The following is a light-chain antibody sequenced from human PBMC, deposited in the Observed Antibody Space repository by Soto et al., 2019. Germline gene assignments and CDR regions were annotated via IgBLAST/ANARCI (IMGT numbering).Light chain of an antibody. Sequence: QSALTQPPSVSGSPGQSVTISCTGTRTDVGNYNRVSWYQQSPGTAPKLILYEVTNRPSGVPDRFSGSKSGNTASLTISGVQAEDEADYYCSSYSTSSTYVFGTGTKVTVL. J-gene: IGLJ1*01. CDR2: EVT. CDR3: SSYSTSSTYV. CDR1: RTDVGNYNR. V-gene: IGLV2-18*02.